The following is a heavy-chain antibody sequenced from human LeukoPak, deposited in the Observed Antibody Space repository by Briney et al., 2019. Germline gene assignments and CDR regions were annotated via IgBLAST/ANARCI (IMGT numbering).Heavy chain of an antibody. CDR1: GFTFSTYW. J-gene: IGHJ1*01. CDR2: IKSDGST. V-gene: IGHV3-74*01. CDR3: ARAPSEIGGYYPEYFRH. Sequence: GGSLRLSCAASGFTFSTYWMYWVRQAPGKGLVWVSRIKSDGSTNYADSVKGRFTISRDNAKNTVSLQMNSLRPEDTGVYYCARAPSEIGGYYPEYFRHWGQGTLVTVSS. D-gene: IGHD3-22*01.